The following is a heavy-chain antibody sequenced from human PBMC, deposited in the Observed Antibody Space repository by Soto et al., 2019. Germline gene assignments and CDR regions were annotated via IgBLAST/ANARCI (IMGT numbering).Heavy chain of an antibody. Sequence: QVQLVQSGAEVKKPGSSVKVSCKASGGTFNNYAITWVRQAPGQGLEGMGGIVPIFGTPKYAQKFQGRVTITADKSTNMAYMELGSLRSEDTAVYFCARDHYDSTGHDNYYYYGMEDWGQGTTVTVAS. J-gene: IGHJ6*02. CDR2: IVPIFGTP. D-gene: IGHD3-22*01. V-gene: IGHV1-69*06. CDR1: GGTFNNYA. CDR3: ARDHYDSTGHDNYYYYGMED.